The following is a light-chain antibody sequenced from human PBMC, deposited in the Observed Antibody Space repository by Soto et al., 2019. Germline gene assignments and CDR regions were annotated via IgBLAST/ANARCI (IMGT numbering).Light chain of an antibody. CDR1: SSDVGSYNL. Sequence: QSALTQPASVSGSPGQSITISCTGTSSDVGSYNLVSWYQQHPGKAPKVMIYEGSKRPSGVSNRFSGSKSGNTASLTISGLPAEDEADYFCCSYAGSGTFVFGTGTKVTVL. CDR2: EGS. V-gene: IGLV2-23*01. CDR3: CSYAGSGTFV. J-gene: IGLJ1*01.